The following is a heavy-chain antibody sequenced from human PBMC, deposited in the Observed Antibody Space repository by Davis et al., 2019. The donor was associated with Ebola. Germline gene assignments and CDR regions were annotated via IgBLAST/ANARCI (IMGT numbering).Heavy chain of an antibody. CDR2: ISAYNGNT. D-gene: IGHD2-15*01. CDR3: ARPYCYDGSCYPGNNDY. Sequence: AASVKVSCKASGYSFKNYAISWVRQAPGQGLEWMGWISAYNGNTNYAQKVQGRVTMTTDTSTGTAYMELRSLRSDDTAVYYCARPYCYDGSCYPGNNDYWGQGTLVTVSS. J-gene: IGHJ4*02. V-gene: IGHV1-18*01. CDR1: GYSFKNYA.